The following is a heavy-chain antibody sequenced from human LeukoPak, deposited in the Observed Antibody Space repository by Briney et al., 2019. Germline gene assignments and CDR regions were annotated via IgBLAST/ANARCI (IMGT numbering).Heavy chain of an antibody. V-gene: IGHV3-23*01. D-gene: IGHD6-13*01. CDR2: ISNGGGST. Sequence: GGSLRLSCAASGFTFSNYDMNWVRQAPGKGLEWVSVISNGGGSTDSADSVKGRFTISRDNSKNTLYLQMNSLRAEDTAVYYCAKAPYGAAAGPYYYYYYGMDVWGQGTTVTVSS. J-gene: IGHJ6*02. CDR3: AKAPYGAAAGPYYYYYYGMDV. CDR1: GFTFSNYD.